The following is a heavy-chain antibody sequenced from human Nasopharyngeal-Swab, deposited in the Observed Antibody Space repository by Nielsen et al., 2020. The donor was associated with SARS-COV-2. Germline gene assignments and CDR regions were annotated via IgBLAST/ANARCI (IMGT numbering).Heavy chain of an antibody. Sequence: SETLSLTCAVYGGPFSGYYWSWIRQPPGKGLEWIGEINHSGSTNYNPSLKSRVTISVDTSKNQFSLKLSSVTAADTAVYYCARTYFQHWGQGTLVTVSS. CDR2: INHSGST. V-gene: IGHV4-34*01. J-gene: IGHJ1*01. CDR3: ARTYFQH. CDR1: GGPFSGYY.